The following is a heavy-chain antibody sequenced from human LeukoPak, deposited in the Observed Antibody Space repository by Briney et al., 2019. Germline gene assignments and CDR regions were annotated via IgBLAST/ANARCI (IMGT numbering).Heavy chain of an antibody. Sequence: PGGSLRLSCAASGFTFSSYWMSWVRQAPGKGLEWVANIKQDGSEKYYVDSVKGRFTISRDNAKNSLYLQMNSLRAEDTAVYYCARGGEGLLWFGEWSIDYWGQGTLVTVSS. J-gene: IGHJ4*02. CDR3: ARGGEGLLWFGEWSIDY. CDR2: IKQDGSEK. CDR1: GFTFSSYW. V-gene: IGHV3-7*01. D-gene: IGHD3-10*01.